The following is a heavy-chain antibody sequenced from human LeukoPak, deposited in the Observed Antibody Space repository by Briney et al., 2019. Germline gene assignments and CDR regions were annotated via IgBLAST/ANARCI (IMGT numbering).Heavy chain of an antibody. J-gene: IGHJ4*02. D-gene: IGHD3-3*01. Sequence: GGSLRLSCAASGFTFSSYAMSWVRQAPGKGLEWVSAISGSGGSTYYADSVKGRFTISRDNSKNTLYLQMNSLRAEDTAVYYCARTATVRFLEWLGDYFDYWGQGTLVTVSS. CDR1: GFTFSSYA. V-gene: IGHV3-23*01. CDR2: ISGSGGST. CDR3: ARTATVRFLEWLGDYFDY.